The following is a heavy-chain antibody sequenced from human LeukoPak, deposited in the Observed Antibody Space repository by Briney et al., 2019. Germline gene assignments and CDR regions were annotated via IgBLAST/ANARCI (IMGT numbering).Heavy chain of an antibody. CDR2: INGNGAAT. V-gene: IGHV3-23*01. CDR3: ANGLAASGNFLLRDYYYFIDV. J-gene: IGHJ6*03. Sequence: GGSLRLSCVASGFTFNNYAMHWVRQAPGKGLEWVPTINGNGAATYYADSFKGRFLISRDDSKSTVYLRMNKLRVEDSGLYYCANGLAASGNFLLRDYYYFIDVWGKGTTVIVS. D-gene: IGHD1-26*01. CDR1: GFTFNNYA.